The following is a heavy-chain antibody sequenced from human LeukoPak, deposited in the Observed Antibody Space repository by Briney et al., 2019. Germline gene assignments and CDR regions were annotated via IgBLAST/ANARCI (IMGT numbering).Heavy chain of an antibody. Sequence: ASVKVSCKASGYTFTSYDINWVRQATGQGLEWMGWMNPNSGNTGYAQKFQGRVTMTRNTSISTAYMELSSLRSEDTAVYYCARVEGYCSGGSRLNLDYWGQGTLVTVSS. CDR2: MNPNSGNT. CDR3: ARVEGYCSGGSRLNLDY. D-gene: IGHD2-15*01. V-gene: IGHV1-8*01. J-gene: IGHJ4*02. CDR1: GYTFTSYD.